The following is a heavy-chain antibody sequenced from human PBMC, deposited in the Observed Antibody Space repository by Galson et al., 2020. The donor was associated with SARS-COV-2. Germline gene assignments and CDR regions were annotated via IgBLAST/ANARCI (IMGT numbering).Heavy chain of an antibody. CDR1: GFTFSDYY. Sequence: NSGGSLRLSCAASGFTFSDYYMSWIRQAPGKGLEWVSYISSSGSTIYYADSVKGRFTIFRDNAKNSLYLQMNSLSAEDTAVYYCARSGYYYDSSGYYSGFDYWGQGTLVTVSS. CDR2: ISSSGSTI. D-gene: IGHD3-22*01. J-gene: IGHJ4*02. CDR3: ARSGYYYDSSGYYSGFDY. V-gene: IGHV3-11*01.